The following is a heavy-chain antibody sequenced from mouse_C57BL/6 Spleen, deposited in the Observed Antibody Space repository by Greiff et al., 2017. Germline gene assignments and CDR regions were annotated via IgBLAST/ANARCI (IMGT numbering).Heavy chain of an antibody. CDR2: IDPSDSYT. CDR3: ARSPSYYGSSWYFDV. CDR1: GYTFTSYW. V-gene: IGHV1-69*01. J-gene: IGHJ1*03. Sequence: QVQLQQPGAELVMPGASVKLSCKASGYTFTSYWMHWVKQRPGQGLEWIGEIDPSDSYTNYNQKFKGKSTLTVDKSSSTAYMQLSSLTSEDSAVXYCARSPSYYGSSWYFDVWGTGTTVTVSS. D-gene: IGHD1-1*01.